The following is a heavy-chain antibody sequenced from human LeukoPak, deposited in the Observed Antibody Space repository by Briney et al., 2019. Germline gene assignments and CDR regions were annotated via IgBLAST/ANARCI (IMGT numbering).Heavy chain of an antibody. J-gene: IGHJ4*02. CDR3: AKDHCSSTSCYYFDY. D-gene: IGHD2-2*01. CDR1: GGSISSGGYS. CDR2: IYHSGST. Sequence: SQTLSLTCAVSGGSISSGGYSWSWIRQPPGKGLEWIGYIYHSGSTYYNPSLKSRVTISVDRSKNQFSLKLSSVTAADTAVYYCAKDHCSSTSCYYFDYWGQGTLVTVSS. V-gene: IGHV4-30-2*01.